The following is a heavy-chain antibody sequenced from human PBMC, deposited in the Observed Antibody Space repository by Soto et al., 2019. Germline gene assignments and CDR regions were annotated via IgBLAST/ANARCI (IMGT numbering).Heavy chain of an antibody. CDR2: INSDGSST. CDR3: RRGGRIVAAAYVD. J-gene: IGHJ4*02. V-gene: IGHV3-74*01. D-gene: IGHD6-25*01. CDR1: GLTFSNYW. Sequence: EVQLVESGGGLVQPGGSLRLSCAVSGLTFSNYWMNWVRQAPGKGLVWVSRINSDGSSTDYADSVKGRFTISRDNARNTLYLEMHSLRDEDTALYYCRRGGRIVAAAYVDWGQGTLVTVSS.